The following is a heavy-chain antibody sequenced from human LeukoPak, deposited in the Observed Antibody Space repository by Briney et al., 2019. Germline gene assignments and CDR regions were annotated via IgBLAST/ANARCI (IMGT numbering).Heavy chain of an antibody. J-gene: IGHJ4*02. CDR3: VRGGRIDY. CDR1: GGSFSGYY. CDR2: INHSGST. Sequence: SETLSLTCAVYGGSFSGYYWSWIRQPPGKGLEWIGEINHSGSTNYNPSLKSRVTISVDTSKNQFSLKLSSVTAADTAVYYCVRGGRIDYWGQGTLVTVSS. V-gene: IGHV4-34*01.